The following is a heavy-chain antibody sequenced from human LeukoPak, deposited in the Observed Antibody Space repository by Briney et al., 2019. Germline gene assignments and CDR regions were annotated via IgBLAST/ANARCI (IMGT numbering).Heavy chain of an antibody. CDR2: FDPEDGET. D-gene: IGHD3-22*01. CDR1: GYTLTELS. J-gene: IGHJ4*02. CDR3: ATYGNYYDSSGPFDY. V-gene: IGHV1-24*01. Sequence: ASVKVSCKVSGYTLTELSMHWVRQAPGKGLEWMGGFDPEDGETIYAQKFQGRVTMTEDTSTDTAYMELSSLRSEDMAVYYCATYGNYYDSSGPFDYWGQGTLVTVPS.